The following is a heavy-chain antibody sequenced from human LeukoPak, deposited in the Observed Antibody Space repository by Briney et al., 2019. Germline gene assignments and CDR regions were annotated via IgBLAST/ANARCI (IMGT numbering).Heavy chain of an antibody. CDR1: GFTFSSYG. D-gene: IGHD3-10*01. Sequence: GGSLRLSCAASGFTFSSYGMHWVRQAPGKGLEWVAFIRYDVSNKYYADSVKGRFTISRDNSKNTLYLQMNSLRAEDTAVYYCAVIWFGELALDYWGQGTLVTVSS. CDR3: AVIWFGELALDY. J-gene: IGHJ4*02. CDR2: IRYDVSNK. V-gene: IGHV3-30*02.